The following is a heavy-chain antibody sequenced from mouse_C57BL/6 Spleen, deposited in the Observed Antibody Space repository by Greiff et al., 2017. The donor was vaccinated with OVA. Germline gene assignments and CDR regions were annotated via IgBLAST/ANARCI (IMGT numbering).Heavy chain of an antibody. CDR3: ARGENTTIVATGYFDV. V-gene: IGHV1-74*01. Sequence: VKLQQPGAELVKPGASVKVSCKASGYTFTSYWMHWVKQRPGQGLEWIGRIHPSDSDTNYNQKFTGKATLTVDKSSSTAYMQLSSLTSEDYAVYYCARGENTTIVATGYFDVWGTGTTVTVSS. CDR1: GYTFTSYW. J-gene: IGHJ1*03. CDR2: IHPSDSDT. D-gene: IGHD1-1*01.